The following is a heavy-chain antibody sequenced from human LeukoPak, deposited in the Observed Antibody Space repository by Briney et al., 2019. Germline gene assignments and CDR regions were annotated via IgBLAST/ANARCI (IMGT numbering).Heavy chain of an antibody. CDR1: GFTFRTLA. CDR3: AKEVPGPGWYTVDY. V-gene: IGHV3-23*01. CDR2: ISSVSRT. D-gene: IGHD6-19*01. J-gene: IGHJ4*02. Sequence: PGGSLTLSCAASGFTFRTLALSGFRQAPGKGLEWVSAISSVSRTYYAGSVKGRFAISRDNSENTLFLHMNSLRFEDTAIYYCAKEVPGPGWYTVDYWGQGTLVTVSS.